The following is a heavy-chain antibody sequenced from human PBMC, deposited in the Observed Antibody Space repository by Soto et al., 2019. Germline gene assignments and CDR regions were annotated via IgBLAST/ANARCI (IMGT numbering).Heavy chain of an antibody. D-gene: IGHD3-10*01. CDR1: GGSVSSGSYY. Sequence: SETLYLTCTVSGGSVSSGSYYWSWIRQPPGKGLEWIGYIYYSGSTNYNPSLKSRVTISVDTSKNQFSLKLSSVTAADTAVYYCARLFKGGNGPLWFGEFSAPGGMDVWGQGTTVTVSS. V-gene: IGHV4-61*01. J-gene: IGHJ6*02. CDR3: ARLFKGGNGPLWFGEFSAPGGMDV. CDR2: IYYSGST.